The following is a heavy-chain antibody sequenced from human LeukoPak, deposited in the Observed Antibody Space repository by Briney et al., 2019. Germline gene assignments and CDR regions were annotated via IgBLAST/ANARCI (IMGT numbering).Heavy chain of an antibody. CDR2: IYYSGST. CDR3: ASPAVGATGYFDY. V-gene: IGHV4-39*01. CDR1: GGSIGSSSYY. Sequence: PSETLSLTCTVSGGSIGSSSYYWGWIRQPPGKGLEWIGSIYYSGSTYYNPSLKSRVTISVDTSKNQFSLKLSSVTAADTAVYYCASPAVGATGYFDYWGQGTLVTVSS. J-gene: IGHJ4*02. D-gene: IGHD1-26*01.